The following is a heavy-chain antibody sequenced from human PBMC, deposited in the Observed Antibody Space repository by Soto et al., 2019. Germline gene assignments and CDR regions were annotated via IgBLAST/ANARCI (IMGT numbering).Heavy chain of an antibody. CDR3: TRGGGLNYYYYMDV. V-gene: IGHV1-2*04. Sequence: QVQLVQSGAEVKKPGASVKVSCKASGYTFTGYYIHWVRQAPGQGLEWMGWINPNSGDTDYAQNFQGWVIMTRDMSISTAYMELNRLKSYDTAVYYCTRGGGLNYYYYMDVWGKGTTVTVSS. CDR2: INPNSGDT. J-gene: IGHJ6*03. CDR1: GYTFTGYY.